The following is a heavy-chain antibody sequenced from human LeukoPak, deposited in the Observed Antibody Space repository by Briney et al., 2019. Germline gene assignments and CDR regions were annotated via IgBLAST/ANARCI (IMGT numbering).Heavy chain of an antibody. CDR2: IYYSGST. CDR3: ARCSWAYGYHYFDY. CDR1: GGSISSGGYY. V-gene: IGHV4-31*03. J-gene: IGHJ4*02. D-gene: IGHD5-18*01. Sequence: SSQTLSLTCTVSGGSISSGGYYWTWIRQHPGKGLERIGYIYYSGSTYYNPSLRSRVAISLDTSKSQFSLKLSSVTAADTTVYYCARCSWAYGYHYFDYWGQGTLVTVSS.